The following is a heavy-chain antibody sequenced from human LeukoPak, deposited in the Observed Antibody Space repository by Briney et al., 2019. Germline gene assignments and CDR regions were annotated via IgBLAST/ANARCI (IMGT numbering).Heavy chain of an antibody. J-gene: IGHJ4*02. CDR2: IWYDGSNQ. CDR3: AKDGYDSSGYFGD. Sequence: PGGSLRLSCAASGFTFSNYGMHWVRQAPGRGLEWVALIWYDGSNQYYADSVKGRFTISRDNSKNTLYLQMNSLRAEDTAVYYCAKDGYDSSGYFGDWGQGTLVTVSS. D-gene: IGHD3-22*01. V-gene: IGHV3-33*06. CDR1: GFTFSNYG.